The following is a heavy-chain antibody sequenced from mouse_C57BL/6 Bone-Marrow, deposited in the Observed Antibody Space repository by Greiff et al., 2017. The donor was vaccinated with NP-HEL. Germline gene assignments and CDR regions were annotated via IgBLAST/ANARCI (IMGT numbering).Heavy chain of an antibody. J-gene: IGHJ1*03. V-gene: IGHV1-81*01. CDR2: IDPRSGNT. D-gene: IGHD1-1*01. Sequence: QVQLQQPGAELAMPGASVKLSCKASGYTFTSYGISWVKQRTGQGLEWIGEIDPRSGNTYYNQKFKGKATLTVDKSSSTAYMQLSSLTSEDSAVYYCAREEGRSSYWYFDVWGTGTTVTVSS. CDR1: GYTFTSYG. CDR3: AREEGRSSYWYFDV.